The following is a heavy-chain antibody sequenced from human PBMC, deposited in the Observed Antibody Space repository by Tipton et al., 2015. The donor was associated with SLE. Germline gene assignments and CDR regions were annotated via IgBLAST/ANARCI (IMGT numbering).Heavy chain of an antibody. Sequence: TLSLTCNVYGASISDVNYSWGWAWVRQSPGRGLEWIATFYSSGSPNSRSPYYSPSLKSRVTISVDTSKNQFSLKLSSVTAADTAVYYCARGPIEGYYYYYMDVWGKGTTVTVSS. D-gene: IGHD1-26*01. CDR2: FYSSGSPNSRSP. CDR3: ARGPIEGYYYYYMDV. V-gene: IGHV4-39*07. CDR1: GASISDVNYS. J-gene: IGHJ6*03.